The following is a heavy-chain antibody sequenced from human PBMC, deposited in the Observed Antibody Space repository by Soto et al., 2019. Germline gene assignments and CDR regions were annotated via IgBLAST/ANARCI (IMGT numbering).Heavy chain of an antibody. V-gene: IGHV1-69*01. CDR2: IIPIFGTA. CDR3: ARDTEDIVVVPAFS. D-gene: IGHD2-2*01. J-gene: IGHJ5*02. CDR1: GGTFSSYA. Sequence: QVQLVQSGAEVKKPGSSVKDSCKASGGTFSSYAISWVRQAPGQGLEWMGGIIPIFGTANYAQKFQGRVTITADESTSTAYMELSSLRSEDTAVYYCARDTEDIVVVPAFSWGQGTLVTVSS.